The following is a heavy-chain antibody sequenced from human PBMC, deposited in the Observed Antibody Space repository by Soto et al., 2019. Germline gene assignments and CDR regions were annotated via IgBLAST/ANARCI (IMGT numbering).Heavy chain of an antibody. CDR1: GGTFSSYT. Sequence: ASVKVSCKASGGTFSSYTISWVRQAPGQGLEWMGRIIPILGIANYAQKFQGGVTITADKSTSTAYMELSSLRSEDTAVYYCARAPGELLIFDYWGQGTLVTVSS. D-gene: IGHD3-10*01. CDR3: ARAPGELLIFDY. J-gene: IGHJ4*02. CDR2: IIPILGIA. V-gene: IGHV1-69*02.